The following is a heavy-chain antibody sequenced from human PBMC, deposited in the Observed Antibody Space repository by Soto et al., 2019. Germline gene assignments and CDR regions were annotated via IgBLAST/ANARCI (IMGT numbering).Heavy chain of an antibody. V-gene: IGHV3-30*18. J-gene: IGHJ6*02. Sequence: GGSLRLSCAASGFTFSSYGMHWVRQAPGKGLEWVAVISYDGSNKYYADSVKGRFTISRDNSKNTLYLQMNSLRAEDTAVYYCAKDLAVYYYGSGSYSAFRYYGMDVWGQGTTVTVSS. CDR3: AKDLAVYYYGSGSYSAFRYYGMDV. D-gene: IGHD3-10*01. CDR1: GFTFSSYG. CDR2: ISYDGSNK.